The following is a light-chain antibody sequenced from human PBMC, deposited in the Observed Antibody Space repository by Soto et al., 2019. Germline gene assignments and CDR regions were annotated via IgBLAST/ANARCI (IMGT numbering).Light chain of an antibody. Sequence: EIVLTQSPGALSLYPRERVTLSCRASQSVGSSRLAWYQQKPGQTPRLLIYGASNRATGIPDRFSGSGSGTEFTLTIGSLQSEDFAVYYCQQYSSSPSFGQGTRLET. V-gene: IGKV3-20*01. CDR1: QSVGSSR. CDR3: QQYSSSPS. J-gene: IGKJ5*01. CDR2: GAS.